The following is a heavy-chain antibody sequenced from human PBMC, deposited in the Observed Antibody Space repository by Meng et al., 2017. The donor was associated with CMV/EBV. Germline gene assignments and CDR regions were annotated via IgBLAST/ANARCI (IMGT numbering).Heavy chain of an antibody. D-gene: IGHD2-2*01. V-gene: IGHV3-11*01. CDR1: FTFSDYY. Sequence: FTFSDYYMSWIRQAPGKGLEWVSYISSSGSTIYYADSVKGRFTISRDTAKNSLYLQMNSLRAEDTAVYYCARGLGRVVPAAIGFDYWGRGTLVTVFS. J-gene: IGHJ4*02. CDR2: ISSSGSTI. CDR3: ARGLGRVVPAAIGFDY.